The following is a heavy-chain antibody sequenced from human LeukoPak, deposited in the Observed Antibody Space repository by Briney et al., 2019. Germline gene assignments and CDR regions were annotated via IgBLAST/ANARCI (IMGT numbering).Heavy chain of an antibody. V-gene: IGHV3-23*01. D-gene: IGHD2-2*01. J-gene: IGHJ4*02. Sequence: GGSLRLSCAASGFTFSSYAMSWVRQAPGKGLEWVSAISGSGGSTYYADSVKGRFTISRDNSKNTLYLQMNSLRAEDAAVYYCAKDIHHDIVVVPAPPYFDYWGQGTLVTVSS. CDR2: ISGSGGST. CDR1: GFTFSSYA. CDR3: AKDIHHDIVVVPAPPYFDY.